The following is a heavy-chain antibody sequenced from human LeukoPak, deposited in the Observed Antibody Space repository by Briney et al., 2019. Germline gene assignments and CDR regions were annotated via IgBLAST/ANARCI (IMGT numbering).Heavy chain of an antibody. Sequence: GASVKVSFKASGYTFTGYYMHWVGQAPGQGGEGMGWINPNSGGTNYAQRFQGRVTITRDTSISTAYMELRRLRSDDTAVYYCAREGVVPAAIIYYYGMDVWGQGTTVTVSS. CDR1: GYTFTGYY. V-gene: IGHV1-2*02. CDR3: AREGVVPAAIIYYYGMDV. D-gene: IGHD2-2*01. J-gene: IGHJ6*02. CDR2: INPNSGGT.